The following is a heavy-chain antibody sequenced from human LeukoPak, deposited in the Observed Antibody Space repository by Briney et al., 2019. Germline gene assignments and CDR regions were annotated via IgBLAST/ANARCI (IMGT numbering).Heavy chain of an antibody. Sequence: GGSLRLSCAASGFTFSSYGMHWVRQAPGRGLEWVAVIWYDGSNKYYADSVKGRFTISRDNSKNTLYLQMNSLRAEDTAVYYCAGPIAVASTIDYWGQGTLVTVSS. V-gene: IGHV3-33*01. CDR1: GFTFSSYG. CDR3: AGPIAVASTIDY. CDR2: IWYDGSNK. J-gene: IGHJ4*02. D-gene: IGHD6-19*01.